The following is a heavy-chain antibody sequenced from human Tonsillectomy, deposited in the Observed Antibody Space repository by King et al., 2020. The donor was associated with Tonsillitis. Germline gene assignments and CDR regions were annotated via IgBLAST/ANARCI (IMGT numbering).Heavy chain of an antibody. CDR1: GFTFSSYG. V-gene: IGHV3-30*02. D-gene: IGHD3-10*01. Sequence: VQLVESGGGVVQPGGSLRLSCAASGFTFSSYGIHWVRQAPGKGLEWVAFIRFDGGEKYYTDSVKGRFNISRDNSKNTLYLEMNSLRAEDTAMYYCAKNLVRGSGNYYNRYSYYDMDVWGQGTTVTVPS. CDR3: AKNLVRGSGNYYNRYSYYDMDV. J-gene: IGHJ6*02. CDR2: IRFDGGEK.